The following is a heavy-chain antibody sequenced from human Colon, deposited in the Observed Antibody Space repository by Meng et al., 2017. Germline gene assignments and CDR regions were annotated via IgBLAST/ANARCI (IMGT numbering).Heavy chain of an antibody. CDR1: GGSISSGGYY. V-gene: IGHV4-31*03. Sequence: SETLSLTCTVSGGSISSGGYYWSWIRQHPGKGLEWIGYIYYSGSTYYNPSLKSRVTISVDTSKNQFSLKLSSVTAADTAVYYCARSGDRAFYIWGQGTMVTVSS. D-gene: IGHD3-22*01. CDR2: IYYSGST. CDR3: ARSGDRAFYI. J-gene: IGHJ3*02.